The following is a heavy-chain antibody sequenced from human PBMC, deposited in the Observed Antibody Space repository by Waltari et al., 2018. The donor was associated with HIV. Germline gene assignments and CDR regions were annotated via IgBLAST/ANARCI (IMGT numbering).Heavy chain of an antibody. D-gene: IGHD6-13*01. J-gene: IGHJ6*03. CDR2: IYYRGSP. Sequence: QVQLQESGPGLLKPSETLSLTCTVSGGSVSSGSSYWTWIRQSPVKGLEWIGYIYYRGSPKYNPSLKSLVTISVDSSKNQFSLRLNSLTAADTAVYYCARYPLAAAGDSYYFMDVWGKGTTVTVSS. CDR3: ARYPLAAAGDSYYFMDV. CDR1: GGSVSSGSSY. V-gene: IGHV4-61*01.